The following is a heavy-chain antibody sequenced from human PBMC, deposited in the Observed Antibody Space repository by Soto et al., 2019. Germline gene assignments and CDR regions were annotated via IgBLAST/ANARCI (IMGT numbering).Heavy chain of an antibody. CDR2: IYYSGST. J-gene: IGHJ6*02. D-gene: IGHD4-4*01. Sequence: SETLSLTCTVSGGSISSSSYYWGWIRQPPGKGLEWIGSIYYSGSTYYNPSLKSRVTISVDTSKNQFSLKLSSVTAADTAVYYCARQGDDYSNYRYYYYGMDVWGQGTTVTVSS. V-gene: IGHV4-39*01. CDR3: ARQGDDYSNYRYYYYGMDV. CDR1: GGSISSSSYY.